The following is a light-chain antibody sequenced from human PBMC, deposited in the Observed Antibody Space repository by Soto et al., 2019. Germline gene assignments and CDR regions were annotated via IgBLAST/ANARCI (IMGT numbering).Light chain of an antibody. CDR2: GVS. J-gene: IGKJ1*01. V-gene: IGKV3-20*01. CDR3: QQYGTSPKT. Sequence: EIVLTQSPGTLSLSPGERATLSCRASQSVSNNYLAWYQQKPGQAPRLLIYGVSSRATGIPDRFTGSGSGTDFTLTIIRLEREDFAVYYCQQYGTSPKTFGQGTKVDIK. CDR1: QSVSNNY.